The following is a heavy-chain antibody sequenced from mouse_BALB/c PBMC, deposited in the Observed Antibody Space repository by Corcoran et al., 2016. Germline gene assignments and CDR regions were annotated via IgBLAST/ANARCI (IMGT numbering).Heavy chain of an antibody. Sequence: QVTLKESGPGILPPSQTLSLTCSFSGFSLSTSGLGVGWIRQPSGKGLEWLAHIWWDDVKRYNPALKSRLTISKDTSSSQVFLKIASVDTADTATYYCAHYRYENYYAMDYWGQGTSVTVSS. J-gene: IGHJ4*01. CDR3: AHYRYENYYAMDY. CDR1: GFSLSTSGLG. D-gene: IGHD2-14*01. V-gene: IGHV8-8*01. CDR2: IWWDDVK.